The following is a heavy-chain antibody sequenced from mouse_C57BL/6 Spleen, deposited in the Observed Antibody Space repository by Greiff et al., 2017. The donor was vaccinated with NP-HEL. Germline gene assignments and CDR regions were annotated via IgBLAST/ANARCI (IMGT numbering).Heavy chain of an antibody. J-gene: IGHJ2*01. CDR2: INPNNGGT. D-gene: IGHD3-3*01. CDR1: GYTFTDYY. Sequence: EVQLQQSGPELVKPGASVKISCKASGYTFTDYYMNWVKQSHGKSLEWIGDINPNNGGTSYNQKFKGKATLTVDKSSSTAYMELRSLTSEDSAVYYCARPLGTGYYFDYWGQGTTLTVSS. CDR3: ARPLGTGYYFDY. V-gene: IGHV1-26*01.